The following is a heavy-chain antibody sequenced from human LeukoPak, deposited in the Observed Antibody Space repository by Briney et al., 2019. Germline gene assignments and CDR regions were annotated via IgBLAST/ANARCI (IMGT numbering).Heavy chain of an antibody. CDR3: ARGHRYDYVWGSYRRPTDY. D-gene: IGHD3-16*02. V-gene: IGHV1-69*05. CDR1: GGTFSSYA. CDR2: IIPIFGTA. J-gene: IGHJ4*02. Sequence: GASVKVSCKASGGTFSSYAISWVRQAPGQGLEWMGRIIPIFGTANYAQKFQGRVTMTRNTSISTAYMELSSLRSEDTAVYYCARGHRYDYVWGSYRRPTDYWGQGTLVTVSS.